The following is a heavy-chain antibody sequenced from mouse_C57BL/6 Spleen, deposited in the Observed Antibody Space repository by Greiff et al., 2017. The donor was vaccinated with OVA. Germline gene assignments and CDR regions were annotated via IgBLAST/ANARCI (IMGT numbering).Heavy chain of an antibody. CDR3: ARRGYYGSSQYYFDY. D-gene: IGHD1-1*01. CDR1: GYTFTSYD. Sequence: QVQLQQSGPELVKPGASVKLSCKASGYTFTSYDINWVKQRPGQGLEWIGWIYPRDGSTKYNEKFKGKATLTVDTSSSTAYMELHSLTSEDSAVYFCARRGYYGSSQYYFDYWGQGTTLTVSS. J-gene: IGHJ2*01. CDR2: IYPRDGST. V-gene: IGHV1-85*01.